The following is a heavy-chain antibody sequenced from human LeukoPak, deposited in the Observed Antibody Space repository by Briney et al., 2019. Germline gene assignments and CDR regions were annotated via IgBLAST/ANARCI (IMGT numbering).Heavy chain of an antibody. V-gene: IGHV4-34*01. CDR2: FNHSGST. CDR3: ARGHYDIAKHASPYYYYGMDV. CDR1: VGSFSVYY. D-gene: IGHD3-9*01. Sequence: SETLSLTCALYVGSFSVYYWSWIRHPPEKGVEWIGEFNHSGSTNYNPSLKSRVTISVDTSKNQSSLKVSSVTAAETAVYYCARGHYDIAKHASPYYYYGMDVWGKGTTVTVSS. J-gene: IGHJ6*04.